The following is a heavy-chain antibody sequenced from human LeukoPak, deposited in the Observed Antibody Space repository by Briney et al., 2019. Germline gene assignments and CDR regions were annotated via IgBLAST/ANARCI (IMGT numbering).Heavy chain of an antibody. CDR3: ARTGGVPGWELLRSDNWFDP. CDR2: ISSSGSTI. J-gene: IGHJ5*02. Sequence: PGGSLRLSCAASGFTFSDYYTSWIRQAPGKGLEWVSYISSSGSTIYYADSVKGRFTISRDNAKNSLYLQMNSLRAEDTAVYYCARTGGVPGWELLRSDNWFDPWGQGTLVTVSS. V-gene: IGHV3-11*01. CDR1: GFTFSDYY. D-gene: IGHD1-26*01.